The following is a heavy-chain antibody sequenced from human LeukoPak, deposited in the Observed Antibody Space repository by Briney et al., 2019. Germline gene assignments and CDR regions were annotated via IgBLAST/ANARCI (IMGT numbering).Heavy chain of an antibody. CDR2: ISSSSSYT. V-gene: IGHV3-11*06. Sequence: GGSLRLSCVASGFTFSDYYMSWIRQAPGKGLEWVSYISSSSSYTNYADSVKGRFTISRDNAKNSLYLQMNSLRAEDTAVYYCARGGSEYSSPGDYWGQGTLVTVSS. CDR1: GFTFSDYY. D-gene: IGHD6-6*01. J-gene: IGHJ4*02. CDR3: ARGGSEYSSPGDY.